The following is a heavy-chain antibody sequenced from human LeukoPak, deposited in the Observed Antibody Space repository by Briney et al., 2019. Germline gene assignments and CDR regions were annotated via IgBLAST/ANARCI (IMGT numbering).Heavy chain of an antibody. CDR1: GGTISSYY. CDR3: ARVGGGYTAMVFDY. Sequence: PSETLSLTCTVSGGTISSYYWSWIRQPPGKGLEWIGYIYYSGSTNYNPSLKSRVTLSVDTSKKQFSLKLSSVTAADTAVYYCARVGGGYTAMVFDYWGQGTLVTVSS. CDR2: IYYSGST. D-gene: IGHD5-18*01. J-gene: IGHJ4*02. V-gene: IGHV4-59*01.